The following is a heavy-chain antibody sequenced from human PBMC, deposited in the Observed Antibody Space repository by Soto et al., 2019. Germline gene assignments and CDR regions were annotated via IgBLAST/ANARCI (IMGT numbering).Heavy chain of an antibody. CDR3: ARGYGDYVSDY. J-gene: IGHJ4*02. Sequence: SETLSLTCTVSGGSISSYYWSWIRQPPGKGLEWIGYIYYSGSTYYNPSLKSRVTISVDTSKNQFSLKLSSVTAADTAVYYCARGYGDYVSDYWGQGTLVTVSS. D-gene: IGHD4-17*01. V-gene: IGHV4-59*12. CDR2: IYYSGST. CDR1: GGSISSYY.